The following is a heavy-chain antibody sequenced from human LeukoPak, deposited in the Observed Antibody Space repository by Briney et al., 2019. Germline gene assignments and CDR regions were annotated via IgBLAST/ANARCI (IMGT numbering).Heavy chain of an antibody. D-gene: IGHD3-10*01. J-gene: IGHJ4*02. CDR3: ERGWSSYRFGEYPYYFDY. Sequence: ASVKVSCKASGYTFTGYYMHWVQQAPGHGLEWMGRINPNNGGTNYAQKYQGRVTMTRDTFISTAYMELSRLRSDDTGVYYCERGWSSYRFGEYPYYFDYWGQGTLVTVSS. CDR2: INPNNGGT. CDR1: GYTFTGYY. V-gene: IGHV1-2*05.